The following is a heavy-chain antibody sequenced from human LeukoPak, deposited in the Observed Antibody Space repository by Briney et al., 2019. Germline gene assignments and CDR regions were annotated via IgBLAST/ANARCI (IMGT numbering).Heavy chain of an antibody. Sequence: PGGSLRLSCAASGFTFSFYAMGWVRQAPGKGLEWVSAISGSTTDTNYADSVQGRFTISRDNSKNTLFLQMNSLRADDTAVYYCAKRDYQSSGHFDYWGQGTLVTVSS. CDR1: GFTFSFYA. CDR2: ISGSTTDT. V-gene: IGHV3-23*01. D-gene: IGHD3-22*01. CDR3: AKRDYQSSGHFDY. J-gene: IGHJ4*02.